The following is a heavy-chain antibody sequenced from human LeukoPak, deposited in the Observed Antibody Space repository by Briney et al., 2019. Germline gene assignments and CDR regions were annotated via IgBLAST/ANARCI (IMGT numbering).Heavy chain of an antibody. D-gene: IGHD2-15*01. V-gene: IGHV3-21*01. CDR1: GFTFSSYS. CDR3: ARGWEYCSGGSCYSYFDY. Sequence: GGSLRLSCAASGFTFSSYSMNWVRQAPGKGLEWVSSISSSSSYIYYADSVKGRFTISRDSAKNSLYLQMYSLRAEDMAVYYCARGWEYCSGGSCYSYFDYWGQGTLVTVSS. CDR2: ISSSSSYI. J-gene: IGHJ4*02.